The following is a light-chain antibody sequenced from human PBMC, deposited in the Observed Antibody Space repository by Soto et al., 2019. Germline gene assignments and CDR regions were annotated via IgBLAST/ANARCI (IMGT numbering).Light chain of an antibody. V-gene: IGLV2-14*01. CDR1: TSDVGSYNY. CDR3: SSYTSSTWV. CDR2: EVT. Sequence: QSVLTQPASVSGSPGQSITISCTGTTSDVGSYNYVSWYQQHPGKVPKLMIYEVTNRPSGVSNRFSGSKSGNTASLTISGLQDEDEADYYCSSYTSSTWVFGGGTKLTVL. J-gene: IGLJ3*02.